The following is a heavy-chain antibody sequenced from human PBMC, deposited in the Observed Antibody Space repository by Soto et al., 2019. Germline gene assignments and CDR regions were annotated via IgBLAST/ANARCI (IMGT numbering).Heavy chain of an antibody. CDR2: ISGSGGST. V-gene: IGHV3-23*01. D-gene: IGHD3-22*01. CDR3: AKGAYYDSSGYRPGNWFEP. Sequence: GGSLRLSCAASGFTFSNAWINWVRQAPGKGLEWVSAISGSGGSTYYADSVKGRFTISRDNSKNTLYLQMNSLRAEDTAVYYCAKGAYYDSSGYRPGNWFEPWGQGTLVTVSS. J-gene: IGHJ5*02. CDR1: GFTFSNAW.